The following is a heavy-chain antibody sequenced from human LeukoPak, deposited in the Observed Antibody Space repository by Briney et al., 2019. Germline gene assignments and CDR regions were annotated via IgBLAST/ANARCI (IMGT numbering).Heavy chain of an antibody. J-gene: IGHJ2*01. CDR2: IIPIFGTA. CDR3: ASHYDSSSPTRYFDL. V-gene: IGHV1-69*13. Sequence: SVKVSCKASGGTFSSYGISWVRQAPGQGLERMGGIIPIFGTANYAQKFQGRVTITADESTSTAYMELSSLRSEDTAVYYCASHYDSSSPTRYFDLWGRGTLVTVSS. CDR1: GGTFSSYG. D-gene: IGHD3-22*01.